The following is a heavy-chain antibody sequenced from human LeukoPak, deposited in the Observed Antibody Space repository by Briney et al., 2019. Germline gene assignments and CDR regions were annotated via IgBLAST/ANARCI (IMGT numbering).Heavy chain of an antibody. Sequence: PSETLSLTCAVYGGSFSGYYWSWIRQPPGKGLQCIGEINHSGSTNYNPSLKSRVTISVDTSKNQFSLKLSSVTAADTAVYYCAGAHYYGSGSYPYYFDYWGQGTLVTVSS. CDR3: AGAHYYGSGSYPYYFDY. CDR2: INHSGST. D-gene: IGHD3-10*01. V-gene: IGHV4-34*01. CDR1: GGSFSGYY. J-gene: IGHJ4*02.